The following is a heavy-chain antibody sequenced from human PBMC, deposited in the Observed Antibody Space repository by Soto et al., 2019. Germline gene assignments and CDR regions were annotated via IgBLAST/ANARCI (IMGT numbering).Heavy chain of an antibody. Sequence: SETLCLTCAVYGVSFGGYCWSWIRQPPGKGLEWIGEINHSGSTNYTPSLKSRVTISVDTSKNQFSLKLSSVTAADTAVYYCARGERSTRNYYYYMDVWGNGTTVTVSS. J-gene: IGHJ6*03. CDR3: ARGERSTRNYYYYMDV. CDR1: GVSFGGYC. V-gene: IGHV4-34*01. D-gene: IGHD2-2*01. CDR2: INHSGST.